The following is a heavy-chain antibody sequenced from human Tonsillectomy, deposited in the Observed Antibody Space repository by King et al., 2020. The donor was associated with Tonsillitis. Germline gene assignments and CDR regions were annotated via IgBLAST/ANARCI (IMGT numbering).Heavy chain of an antibody. CDR2: IIPIFGTT. CDR1: GVTFSNYA. CDR3: AGPLGRVVPSPTRHNPRFDP. J-gene: IGHJ5*02. Sequence: VQLVESGAEVRKPGSSVKVSCRASGVTFSNYAINWVRQAPGQGLEWVGVIIPIFGTTNDTQKFQCRVTLTADEFTNTACMELRSLRSDDTAVYYCAGPLGRVVPSPTRHNPRFDPWGQGTMVTVSS. V-gene: IGHV1-69*01. D-gene: IGHD2-2*01.